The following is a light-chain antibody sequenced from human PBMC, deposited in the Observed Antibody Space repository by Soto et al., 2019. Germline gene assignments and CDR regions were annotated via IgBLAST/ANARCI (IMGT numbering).Light chain of an antibody. CDR1: QSVSRY. CDR2: DAS. J-gene: IGKJ5*01. V-gene: IGKV3-11*01. Sequence: EIVLTQSPATLSLSPGERATLSCRASQSVSRYLAWYQQKPGQAPRLLIYDASNRATGIPARFSGSGSGTDCTLTISRLEPEDVAVYYCQQRSNWPITFGQGTRLEIK. CDR3: QQRSNWPIT.